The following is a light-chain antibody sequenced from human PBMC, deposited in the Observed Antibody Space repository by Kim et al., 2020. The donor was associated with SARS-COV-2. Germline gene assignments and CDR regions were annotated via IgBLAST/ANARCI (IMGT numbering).Light chain of an antibody. CDR3: NSRDSNDYVV. Sequence: SSELPQDPAVSVALGQTVRITCQGDSLRSYYATWYQQKPGQAPILVIYGKNNRPSGIPDRFSGSSSGNTASLTITGTQAGDEADYYCNSRDSNDYVVFGG. CDR2: GKN. CDR1: SLRSYY. J-gene: IGLJ2*01. V-gene: IGLV3-19*01.